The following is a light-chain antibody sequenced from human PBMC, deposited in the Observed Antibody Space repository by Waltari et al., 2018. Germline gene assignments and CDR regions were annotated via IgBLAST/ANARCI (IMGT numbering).Light chain of an antibody. J-gene: IGKJ1*01. CDR2: DAS. V-gene: IGKV3-20*01. CDR3: QKYGTLPAT. CDR1: QSVSKY. Sequence: EIVLTQSPGTLSLSPGERATLSCRASQSVSKYLAWYQQKVGQPPRLLIYDASTRATGIPDRFIGSGFGTDVSLTISRLEPEDFAVYYCQKYGTLPATFGQGTKVEI.